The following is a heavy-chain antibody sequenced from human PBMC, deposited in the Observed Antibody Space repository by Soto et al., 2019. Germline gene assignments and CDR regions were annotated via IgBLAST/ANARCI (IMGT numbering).Heavy chain of an antibody. CDR2: ISGSGAST. J-gene: IGHJ5*02. V-gene: IGHV3-23*01. Sequence: EVQLLESGGGLVQPGGSLRLSCAASGFTFSNHAMSWVRQVSGKRLEWVSAISGSGASTYYADSVRGRFTISRDNSKNTLFLQINNLRAEDTATYYCAKGSAPNPPNFFDAWGQGTLGTLSS. CDR3: AKGSAPNPPNFFDA. CDR1: GFTFSNHA. D-gene: IGHD6-13*01.